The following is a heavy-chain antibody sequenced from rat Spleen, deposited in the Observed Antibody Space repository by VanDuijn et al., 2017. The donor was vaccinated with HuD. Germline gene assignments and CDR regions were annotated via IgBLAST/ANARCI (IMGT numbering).Heavy chain of an antibody. V-gene: IGHV2-72*01. CDR3: ARHLRVASGVMDA. Sequence: QVQLKESGPGLVQPSQTLSLTCTVSGFSLTSYHVSWVRQPPGKSLVWMGIIWAGGGTNHNSAVQSRLSISRDTSKSQVFLKMNSLQPEDTGTYYCARHLRVASGVMDAWGQGASVTVSS. D-gene: IGHD1-11*01. J-gene: IGHJ4*01. CDR2: IWAGGGT. CDR1: GFSLTSYH.